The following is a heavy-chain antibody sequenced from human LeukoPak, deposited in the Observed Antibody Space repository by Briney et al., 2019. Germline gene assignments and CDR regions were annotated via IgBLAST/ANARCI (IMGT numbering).Heavy chain of an antibody. Sequence: SETLSLTCTVSGGSISSSSYFWGWIRQPPGKGLEWIGSIYYSGSTYYNSSLKRRVTISVDTSKNQFSVKMSSVTAADTAVYYCAGLVWFGELDSYWGQGTLVTVSS. D-gene: IGHD3-10*01. CDR1: GGSISSSSYF. CDR3: AGLVWFGELDSY. V-gene: IGHV4-39*01. CDR2: IYYSGST. J-gene: IGHJ4*02.